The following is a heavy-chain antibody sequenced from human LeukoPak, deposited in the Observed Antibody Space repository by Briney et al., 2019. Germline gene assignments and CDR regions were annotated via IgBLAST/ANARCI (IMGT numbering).Heavy chain of an antibody. CDR1: GGSFSGYY. V-gene: IGHV4-34*01. D-gene: IGHD5-24*01. CDR2: INHSGST. CDR3: ARGGYNIWEYYFGY. Sequence: SETLSLTCAVYGGSFSGYYWSWIRQPPGKGLEWIGEINHSGSTYYNPSLKSRVTISVDTSKKQFSLKLSSVTAADTAVYYCARGGYNIWEYYFGYWGQGTLVTVSS. J-gene: IGHJ4*02.